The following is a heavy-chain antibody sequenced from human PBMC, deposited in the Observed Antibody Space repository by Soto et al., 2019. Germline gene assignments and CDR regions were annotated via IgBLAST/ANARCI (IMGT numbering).Heavy chain of an antibody. J-gene: IGHJ5*02. D-gene: IGHD3-3*01. Sequence: GGSLRLSCAASGLTFSTYGMHWVRQAPGKGLGWVALISHDGSNKHYADSVRGRFTISRDNSKNTLYLQMSSLRAEDTAVYFCARALGQYYDFWSGYPWGQGTLVTVSS. V-gene: IGHV3-30*03. CDR1: GLTFSTYG. CDR2: ISHDGSNK. CDR3: ARALGQYYDFWSGYP.